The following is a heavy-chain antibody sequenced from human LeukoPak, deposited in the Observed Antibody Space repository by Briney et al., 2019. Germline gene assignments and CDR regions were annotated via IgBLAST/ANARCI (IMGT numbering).Heavy chain of an antibody. D-gene: IGHD6-13*01. J-gene: IGHJ5*02. CDR2: IKQDGSEK. CDR3: ARDLELVNWFDP. V-gene: IGHV3-7*01. CDR1: GFTFSSYW. Sequence: PGGSLRLSCSASGFTFSSYWMSWVRQAPGKGLEWVANIKQDGSEKYYVDSVKGRFTIYRDNAKNSLYLQMNSLRAEDTAVYYCARDLELVNWFDPWGEGTLVTVS.